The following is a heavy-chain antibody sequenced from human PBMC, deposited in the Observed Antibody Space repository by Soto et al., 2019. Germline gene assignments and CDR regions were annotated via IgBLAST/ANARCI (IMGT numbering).Heavy chain of an antibody. CDR1: RFTFSSYA. J-gene: IGHJ4*02. V-gene: IGHV3-23*01. CDR2: VSGTGGST. D-gene: IGHD2-21*01. CDR3: AKEPHYPFLGDFLYSFDY. Sequence: GGSLRLSCAASRFTFSSYAMSWVRQAPGKGLEWVSAVSGTGGSTYYADSVKGRFTISRDNSKNTLYLQMNSLRAEDTAVYYCAKEPHYPFLGDFLYSFDYWGQGTLVTVSS.